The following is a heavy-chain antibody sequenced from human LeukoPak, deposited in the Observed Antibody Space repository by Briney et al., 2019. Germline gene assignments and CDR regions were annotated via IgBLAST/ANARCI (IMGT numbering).Heavy chain of an antibody. D-gene: IGHD3-10*01. CDR2: ISSSSSYI. Sequence: GGSLRLSCAASGFTFSSYSMNWVRQAPGKGLEWVSSISSSSSYIYYADSVKGRFTISRDNAKNSLYLQMSSLRAEDTAVYYCASITMVRGVNKGFDPWGQGTLVTVSS. V-gene: IGHV3-21*01. J-gene: IGHJ5*02. CDR3: ASITMVRGVNKGFDP. CDR1: GFTFSSYS.